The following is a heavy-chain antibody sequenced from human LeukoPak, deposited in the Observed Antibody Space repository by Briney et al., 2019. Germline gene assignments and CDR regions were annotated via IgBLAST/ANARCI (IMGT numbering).Heavy chain of an antibody. CDR2: INPNSGGT. V-gene: IGHV1-2*02. CDR1: GYTFTGYY. CDR3: ARSYYYGSGSYEPLDY. Sequence: GASVKVSCKASGYTFTGYYMHWVRQAPGQGLEWMGWINPNSGGTNYAQKFQGRVTMTRDTSISTACMELSRLRSDDTAVYYCARSYYYGSGSYEPLDYWGQGTLVTVSS. D-gene: IGHD3-10*01. J-gene: IGHJ4*02.